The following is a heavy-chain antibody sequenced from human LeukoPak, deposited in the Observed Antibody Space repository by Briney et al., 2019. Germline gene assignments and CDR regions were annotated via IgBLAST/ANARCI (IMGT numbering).Heavy chain of an antibody. J-gene: IGHJ4*02. V-gene: IGHV1-18*04. CDR2: ISANNGNT. CDR1: GYTFTSYG. CDR3: ARDDSYSSSWYFDY. Sequence: ASVKVSCKASGYTFTSYGISWVRQAPGQGLEWMGWISANNGNTNYAQKLQGRVTMTTDTSTSTAYMELRSLRSDDTAVYYCARDDSYSSSWYFDYWGQGTLVTVSS. D-gene: IGHD6-13*01.